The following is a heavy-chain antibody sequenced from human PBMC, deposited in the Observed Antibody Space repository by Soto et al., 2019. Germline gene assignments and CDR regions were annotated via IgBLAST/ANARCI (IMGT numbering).Heavy chain of an antibody. V-gene: IGHV1-2*02. CDR1: GYTFSNYY. CDR2: INPNSGGT. J-gene: IGHJ4*02. Sequence: ASVKVPCKASGYTFSNYYMHWVRQAPGQGLEWMGWINPNSGGTKFAQKFQGRVTLTRDTSTGTGYMELSRLRSDDTAVYYCARDEAAGTVLDFWGQGTLVTVS. D-gene: IGHD6-13*01. CDR3: ARDEAAGTVLDF.